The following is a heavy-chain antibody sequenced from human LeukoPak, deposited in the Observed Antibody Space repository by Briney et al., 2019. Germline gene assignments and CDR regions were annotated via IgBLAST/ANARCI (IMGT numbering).Heavy chain of an antibody. D-gene: IGHD3-10*01. V-gene: IGHV3-48*03. CDR3: ARDSLVRGYYYGMDV. CDR1: GFTFSDYE. CDR2: ISSSGNTI. Sequence: GGSLRLSCAASGFTFSDYEMNWVRQAPEKGLEWVSYISSSGNTIYHADSVKGRFTISRDNAKNSLYLQMNIPRAEDTAVYYCARDSLVRGYYYGMDVWGQGTTVTVSS. J-gene: IGHJ6*02.